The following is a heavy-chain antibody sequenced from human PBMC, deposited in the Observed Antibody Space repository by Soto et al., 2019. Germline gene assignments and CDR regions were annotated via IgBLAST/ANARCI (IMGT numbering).Heavy chain of an antibody. CDR1: GNSFTTYW. J-gene: IGHJ6*02. D-gene: IGHD1-20*01. Sequence: PGESLKISCKGSGNSFTTYWIGWVRQMPGKGLEWMGIIYPGDSDTRYSPSFQGQVTISADKSITTAYLQWSSLKASDTAMYYCARNGISGSDWDGMDVWGQGTTVTVSS. CDR3: ARNGISGSDWDGMDV. V-gene: IGHV5-51*01. CDR2: IYPGDSDT.